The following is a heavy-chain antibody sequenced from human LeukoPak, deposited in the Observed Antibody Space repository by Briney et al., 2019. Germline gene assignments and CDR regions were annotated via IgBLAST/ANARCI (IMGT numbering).Heavy chain of an antibody. CDR2: INHSGST. J-gene: IGHJ5*02. Sequence: SETLSLTCAVYGGSFSGYYWSWIRQPPGKGLEWIGEINHSGSTNYNPSLKSRVTISVDTSKNQFSLKLSSVTAADTAVYYCARGRRYYYDSKRGNWFDPWGQGTLVTVSS. D-gene: IGHD3-22*01. CDR1: GGSFSGYY. CDR3: ARGRRYYYDSKRGNWFDP. V-gene: IGHV4-34*01.